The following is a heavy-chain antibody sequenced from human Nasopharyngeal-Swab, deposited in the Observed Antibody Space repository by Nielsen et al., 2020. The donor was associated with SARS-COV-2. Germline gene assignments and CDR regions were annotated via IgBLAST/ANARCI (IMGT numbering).Heavy chain of an antibody. CDR2: FDPEDGET. CDR1: GYTLTELS. V-gene: IGHV1-24*01. CDR3: ARENYYDSGILDALDI. D-gene: IGHD3-10*01. J-gene: IGHJ3*02. Sequence: ASVQVSCKVSGYTLTELSMHWVRQAPGKGLEWMGGFDPEDGETIYAQKLQGRVTMTTDMSTSTAYMELRSLRSDDTAVYYCARENYYDSGILDALDIWGQGTMVTVYS.